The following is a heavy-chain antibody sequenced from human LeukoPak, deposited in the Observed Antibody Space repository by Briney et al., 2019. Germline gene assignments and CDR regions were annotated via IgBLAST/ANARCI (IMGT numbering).Heavy chain of an antibody. CDR1: GYTFTSYD. J-gene: IGHJ5*02. Sequence: EASVKVSCKASGYTFTSYDINWVRQATGQGLEWMGWMNPNSGNTGNAQKFQGRVTMTRNTSISTAYMELSSLRSEDTAVYYCARSLQTYCSSTSCYRPYNWFDPWGQGTLVTVSS. D-gene: IGHD2-2*01. V-gene: IGHV1-8*01. CDR2: MNPNSGNT. CDR3: ARSLQTYCSSTSCYRPYNWFDP.